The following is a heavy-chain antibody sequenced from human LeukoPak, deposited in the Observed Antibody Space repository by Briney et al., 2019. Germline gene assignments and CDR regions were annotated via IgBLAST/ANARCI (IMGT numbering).Heavy chain of an antibody. CDR3: AKDRVPAAMTWFDP. V-gene: IGHV3-30*02. J-gene: IGHJ5*02. Sequence: GGSLRLSCAASGFTFSSYGMHWVRQAPGKGLEWVAFIRYDGSNKYYADSVKGRFTISRDNSKNTLYLQMNSLRAEGTAVYYCAKDRVPAAMTWFDPWGQGTLVTVSS. CDR2: IRYDGSNK. D-gene: IGHD2-2*01. CDR1: GFTFSSYG.